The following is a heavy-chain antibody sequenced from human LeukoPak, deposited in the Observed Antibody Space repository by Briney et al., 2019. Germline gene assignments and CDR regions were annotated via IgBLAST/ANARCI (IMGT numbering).Heavy chain of an antibody. V-gene: IGHV6-1*01. Sequence: SQTLSLTCAISGDSVSSSSAAWNWIRQSPSRGLEWLGRTYYRSKWYNDYAVSVKSRITINPDTSKNQFSLQLNSVTPEDTAVYYCARARLITMITYYYYGMDVWGQGTTVTVSS. CDR3: ARARLITMITYYYYGMDV. D-gene: IGHD3-22*01. CDR1: GDSVSSSSAA. CDR2: TYYRSKWYN. J-gene: IGHJ6*02.